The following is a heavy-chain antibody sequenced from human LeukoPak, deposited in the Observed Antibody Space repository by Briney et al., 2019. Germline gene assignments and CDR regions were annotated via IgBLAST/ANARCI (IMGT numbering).Heavy chain of an antibody. Sequence: GASVKVSCKASGYTFTSYDISWVRQAPGQGLEWMGWINTNTGNPAYAQGFTGRFVFSLDTSVSTAYLQISSLKAEDTAVYYCARDPGYGERNWFDPWGQGTLVTVSS. CDR1: GYTFTSYD. CDR2: INTNTGNP. J-gene: IGHJ5*02. D-gene: IGHD4/OR15-4a*01. V-gene: IGHV7-4-1*02. CDR3: ARDPGYGERNWFDP.